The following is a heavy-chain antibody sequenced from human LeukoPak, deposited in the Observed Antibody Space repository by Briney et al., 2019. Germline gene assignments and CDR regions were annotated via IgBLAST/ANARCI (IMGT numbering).Heavy chain of an antibody. D-gene: IGHD1-26*01. V-gene: IGHV3-33*01. J-gene: IGHJ4*02. CDR2: IWYDGSNK. Sequence: GGSLRLSCAASGFTFSSYGMHWVRQAPGKGLEWVAVIWYDGSNKYYADSVKGRFTISRDNSKNTLYLQMNSLRAEDTAVYYCARDTGQWELGNYFDYSGQGTLVTVSS. CDR1: GFTFSSYG. CDR3: ARDTGQWELGNYFDY.